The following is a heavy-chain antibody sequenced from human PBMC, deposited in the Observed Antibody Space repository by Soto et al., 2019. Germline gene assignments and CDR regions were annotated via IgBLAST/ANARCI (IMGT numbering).Heavy chain of an antibody. J-gene: IGHJ4*02. CDR2: IKQDGSEK. V-gene: IGHV3-7*01. D-gene: IGHD6-19*01. Sequence: GGSLRLSCAASGFTFSSYWMSWVRQAPGKGLEWVANIKQDGSEKYYVDSVKGRFTISRDNAKNSLYLQMNSLRAEDTAVYYCARDLQQWLVRGDYFDYWGQGTLVTVSS. CDR3: ARDLQQWLVRGDYFDY. CDR1: GFTFSSYW.